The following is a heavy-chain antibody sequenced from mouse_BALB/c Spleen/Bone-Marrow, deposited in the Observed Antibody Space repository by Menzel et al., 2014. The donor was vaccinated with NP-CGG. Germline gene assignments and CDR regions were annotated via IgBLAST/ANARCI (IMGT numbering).Heavy chain of an antibody. V-gene: IGHV2-9*02. CDR2: IWAGGST. Sequence: VQVVESGPGLLAPSQSLSIPCTVSGFSLTSYGLHWVRQPPGKGLEWLGVIWAGGSTNYNSALMSRLSISKDNSKSQVFLKMNSLQTDDTAMYYCARDNYGSRVFDYWGQGTTLTVSS. CDR3: ARDNYGSRVFDY. D-gene: IGHD1-1*01. J-gene: IGHJ2*01. CDR1: GFSLTSYG.